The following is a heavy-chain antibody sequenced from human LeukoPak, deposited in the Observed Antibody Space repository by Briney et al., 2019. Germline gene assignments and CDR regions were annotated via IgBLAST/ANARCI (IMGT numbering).Heavy chain of an antibody. D-gene: IGHD5-12*01. J-gene: IGHJ4*02. Sequence: PVQPLDSASVPIYSSGYTKYADSVRGRFSLSRDNSENTLSLQMNSLRAEDTAVYYCAAKGNGYSGTYVFAHWGRGTLVTVSP. CDR2: PIYSSGYT. CDR3: AAKGNGYSGTYVFAH. V-gene: IGHV3-66*01.